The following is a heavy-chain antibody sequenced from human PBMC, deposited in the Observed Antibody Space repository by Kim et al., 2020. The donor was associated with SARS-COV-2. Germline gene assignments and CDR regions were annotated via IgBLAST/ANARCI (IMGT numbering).Heavy chain of an antibody. CDR3: VRVVDY. V-gene: IGHV4-4*02. CDR1: GGSISNGNW. J-gene: IGHJ4*02. Sequence: SETLSLTCAVSGGSISNGNWWSWVRQPPGKGLEWVAEISFSGGTRYNPSLQSRVTLLTDTSKNQFSLSLTSVTAADTAVYYCVRVVDYWGPGTLVTVSS. CDR2: ISFSGGT.